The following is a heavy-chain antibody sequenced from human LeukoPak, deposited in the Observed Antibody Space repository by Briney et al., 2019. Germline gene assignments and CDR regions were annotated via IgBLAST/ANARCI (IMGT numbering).Heavy chain of an antibody. CDR2: ISSSGSTI. Sequence: PGGSLRLSCAASGFTFSDYYMSWIRQAPGKGLEWVSYISSSGSTIYYADSVKGRFTISRDNAKNSLYLQMNSLRAEDTAVYYCARSAVLRSAYNWFDPWGQGTPVTVSS. V-gene: IGHV3-11*01. CDR3: ARSAVLRSAYNWFDP. J-gene: IGHJ5*02. CDR1: GFTFSDYY. D-gene: IGHD3-3*01.